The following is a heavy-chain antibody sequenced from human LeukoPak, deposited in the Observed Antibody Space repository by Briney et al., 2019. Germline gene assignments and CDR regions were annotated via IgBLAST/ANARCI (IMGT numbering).Heavy chain of an antibody. CDR1: GGSISSYY. CDR2: IYYSGST. V-gene: IGHV4-59*01. CDR3: ARDLAVAGRNDAFDI. J-gene: IGHJ3*02. D-gene: IGHD6-19*01. Sequence: SETLSLTCTVSGGSISSYYWSWIRQPPGKGLEWIGYIYYSGSTNHNPSLKSRVTISVDTSKNQFSLKLSSVTAADTAVYYCARDLAVAGRNDAFDIWGQGTLVTVSS.